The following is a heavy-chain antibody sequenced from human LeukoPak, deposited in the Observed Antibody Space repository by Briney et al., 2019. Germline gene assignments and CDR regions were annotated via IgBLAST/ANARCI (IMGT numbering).Heavy chain of an antibody. V-gene: IGHV4-34*01. J-gene: IGHJ5*02. CDR2: INHSGST. CDR3: AREAGFGELNWFDP. D-gene: IGHD3-10*01. CDR1: GGSFSGYY. Sequence: SETLSLTCAVYGGSFSGYYWSWIRQPPGKGLEWIGEINHSGSTNYNPSLKSRVTISVDTSKNQFSLKLSSVTAADTAVYYCAREAGFGELNWFDPWGQGTLVTVSS.